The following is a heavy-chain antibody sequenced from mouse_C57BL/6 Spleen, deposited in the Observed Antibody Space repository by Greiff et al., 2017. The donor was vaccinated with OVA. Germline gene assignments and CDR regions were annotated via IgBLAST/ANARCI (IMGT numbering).Heavy chain of an antibody. CDR2: IYPGDGDT. J-gene: IGHJ2*01. CDR1: GYAFSSSW. D-gene: IGHD2-5*01. V-gene: IGHV1-82*01. CDR3: ARSLYSNYDD. Sequence: QVQLQQSGPELVKPGASVKISCKASGYAFSSSWMNWVKQRPGKGLEWIGRIYPGDGDTNYNGKFKGKATLTADKSSSTAYMQLSSLTSEDSAVYFCARSLYSNYDDWGQGTTLTVSS.